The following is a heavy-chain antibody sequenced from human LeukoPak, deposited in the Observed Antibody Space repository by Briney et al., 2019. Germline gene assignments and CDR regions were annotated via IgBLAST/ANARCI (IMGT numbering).Heavy chain of an antibody. J-gene: IGHJ5*02. CDR2: INHSGST. CDR1: GGSFSGYY. V-gene: IGHV4-34*01. D-gene: IGHD4-17*01. Sequence: SETLSLTCAVYGGSFSGYYWSWIRQPPGKGLEWIGEINHSGSTNYNPSLKSRVTISVDTSKNQFSLKLSSVTAADTAVYYCAMTTVTTDNWFDPRGQGTLVTVSS. CDR3: AMTTVTTDNWFDP.